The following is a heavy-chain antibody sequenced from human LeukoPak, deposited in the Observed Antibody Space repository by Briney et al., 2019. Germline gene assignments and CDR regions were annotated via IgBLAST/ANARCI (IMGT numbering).Heavy chain of an antibody. D-gene: IGHD6-19*01. CDR3: ARVVHRSGQINWFDP. CDR1: GDSISTDY. V-gene: IGHV4-59*08. J-gene: IGHJ5*02. Sequence: SETLSLTCTVSGDSISTDYWSWIRQPPGKGLEWIGHIYYSGSTNYNPSLKSRVTTSLDTSKNQFSLKLSSVTAADSAFYYCARVVHRSGQINWFDPWGQGALVTVSS. CDR2: IYYSGST.